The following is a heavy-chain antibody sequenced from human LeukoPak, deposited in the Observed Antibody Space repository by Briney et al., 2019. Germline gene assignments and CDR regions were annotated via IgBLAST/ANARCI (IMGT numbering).Heavy chain of an antibody. CDR1: GFTFSSYS. J-gene: IGHJ4*02. V-gene: IGHV3-21*01. Sequence: GGSLRLSCAASGFTFSSYSMNWVRQAPGKGLEWGSGISSSSSDIYYADSVKGRFTISRDNAKNSLYLQMNSLRAEDTAVYYCARSPTGYSSSWYDYWGQGTLVTVSS. CDR2: ISSSSSDI. CDR3: ARSPTGYSSSWYDY. D-gene: IGHD6-13*01.